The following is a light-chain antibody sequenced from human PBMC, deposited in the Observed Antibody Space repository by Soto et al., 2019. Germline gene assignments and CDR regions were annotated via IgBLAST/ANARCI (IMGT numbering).Light chain of an antibody. CDR3: GTWDGSLGAEV. Sequence: QSVLTQPPSVSAAPGQKVTISCSGGTSNIGINYVAWYQHLPGAAPKLLIYDNNKRPSGIPDRFSGSKSGTSATLGITGLQTGDEDDYYCGTWDGSLGAEVFGGGTKVTVL. J-gene: IGLJ2*01. CDR2: DNN. CDR1: TSNIGINY. V-gene: IGLV1-51*01.